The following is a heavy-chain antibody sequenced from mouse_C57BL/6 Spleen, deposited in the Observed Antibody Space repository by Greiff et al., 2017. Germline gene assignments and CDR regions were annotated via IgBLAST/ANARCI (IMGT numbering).Heavy chain of an antibody. CDR2: IYPSDSGT. J-gene: IGHJ1*03. CDR1: GYTFTSYW. D-gene: IGHD1-1*01. V-gene: IGHV1-61*01. CDR3: ARGGTTPWYFDV. Sequence: QVQLQQPGAELVRPGSSVKLSCKASGYTFTSYWMDWVKQRPGQGLEWIGNIYPSDSGTHYNQKFKDKATLTVYKSSSTAYMQLSSLTSEDSAVYYCARGGTTPWYFDVWGTGTTVTVSS.